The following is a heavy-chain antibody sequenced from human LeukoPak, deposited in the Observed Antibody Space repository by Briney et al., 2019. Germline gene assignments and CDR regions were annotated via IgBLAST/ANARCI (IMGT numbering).Heavy chain of an antibody. Sequence: GGSLRLSCAASGFTFDDYAMHWVRQAPGKGLEWVSTINDSGDTTYSADSVKGRFTVSRDNSKNTLYLQMNGLRAEDTAVYYCAKDGALSTSWYFYCDYWGQGTLVTVSS. CDR3: AKDGALSTSWYFYCDY. D-gene: IGHD2-2*01. CDR1: GFTFDDYA. V-gene: IGHV3-23*01. CDR2: INDSGDTT. J-gene: IGHJ4*02.